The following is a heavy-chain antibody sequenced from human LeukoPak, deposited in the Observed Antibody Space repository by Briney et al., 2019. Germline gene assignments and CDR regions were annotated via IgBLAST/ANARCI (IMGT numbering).Heavy chain of an antibody. V-gene: IGHV4-59*08. Sequence: SETLSLTCTVSGGSISSYYWSWLRQPPGKGLEWIGYIYYSGSTNYNPSLKSRVTISVDTSKNQFSLKLSSVTAADTAVYYCARQAYSSSWYPNAFDIWGQGTMVTVSS. CDR1: GGSISSYY. J-gene: IGHJ3*02. CDR3: ARQAYSSSWYPNAFDI. D-gene: IGHD6-13*01. CDR2: IYYSGST.